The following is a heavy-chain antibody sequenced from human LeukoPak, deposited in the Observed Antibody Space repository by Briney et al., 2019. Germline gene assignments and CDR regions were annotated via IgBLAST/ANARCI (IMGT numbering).Heavy chain of an antibody. Sequence: VESLKLSCKGSGYRFNDYWIGWVRQMPGKGLEWMGIIYPSDSDTRYSPSFQGQVTVSADKSMSTAYLQWSSLKASDTAIYYCARLPSIDAIKRFFFDNWGQATLVTVSS. CDR2: IYPSDSDT. D-gene: IGHD5-24*01. CDR3: ARLPSIDAIKRFFFDN. CDR1: GYRFNDYW. V-gene: IGHV5-51*01. J-gene: IGHJ4*02.